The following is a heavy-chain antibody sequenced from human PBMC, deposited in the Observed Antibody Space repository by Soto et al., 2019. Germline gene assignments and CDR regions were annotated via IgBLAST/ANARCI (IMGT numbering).Heavy chain of an antibody. Sequence: VQLVQSGDEVKKPGASVKVSCKASGYTFTSYGISWLRQAPGQGLEGMGWFSAYNGNTNYEKKLKGRVPMTTDTSTSTAYMELRRLRSDDTAVYYCNIAAAGGVPDYWGQGTLVTVSS. D-gene: IGHD6-13*01. CDR2: FSAYNGNT. CDR3: NIAAAGGVPDY. CDR1: GYTFTSYG. J-gene: IGHJ4*02. V-gene: IGHV1-18*01.